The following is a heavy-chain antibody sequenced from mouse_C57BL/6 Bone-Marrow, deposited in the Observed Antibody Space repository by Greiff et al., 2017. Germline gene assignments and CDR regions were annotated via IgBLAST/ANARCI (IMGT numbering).Heavy chain of an antibody. CDR1: GYTFTSYW. V-gene: IGHV1-55*01. Sequence: VKLMESGAELVKPGASVKLSCKASGYTFTSYWITWVHQRPGQGLEWIGDIYPTSGRTNYNEKFKSTGILTVDTSSNTAYMQLSSLTSEDSAVFYCARSGPLGRSFDNWGQGTTLTVSS. CDR3: ARSGPLGRSFDN. CDR2: IYPTSGRT. J-gene: IGHJ2*01. D-gene: IGHD4-1*01.